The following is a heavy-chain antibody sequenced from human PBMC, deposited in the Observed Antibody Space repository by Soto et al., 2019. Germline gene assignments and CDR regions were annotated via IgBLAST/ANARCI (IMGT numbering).Heavy chain of an antibody. Sequence: GASVKVSCKASGYTFTGYAMHWVRQAPGQRLEWMGWINAGNGNTKYSQKFQGRVTITRDTSASAAYISRDNSKNTVSLHMNSLRAEDTAVYYFAKGVPGITGAGKGFSQHRGQGTLVTVSS. V-gene: IGHV1-3*01. CDR3: LRAEDTAVYYFAKGVPGITGAGKGFSQH. D-gene: IGHD6-19*01. J-gene: IGHJ1*01. CDR2: INAGNGNT. CDR1: GYTFTGYA.